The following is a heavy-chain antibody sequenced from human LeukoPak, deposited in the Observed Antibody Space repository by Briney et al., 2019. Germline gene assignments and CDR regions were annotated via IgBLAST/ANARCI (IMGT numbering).Heavy chain of an antibody. CDR3: AYSGTTVYYFDY. CDR1: GFTFSSYG. J-gene: IGHJ4*02. D-gene: IGHD1-26*01. CDR2: ISGSGGTT. V-gene: IGHV3-23*01. Sequence: GGSLRLSCAASGFTFSSYGMNCVRQAPGKGLECVSGISGSGGTTYYADSVKGRFTISRDNSKNSLSLQVSSLRAEDTAVYYCAYSGTTVYYFDYWGQGTLVSVSS.